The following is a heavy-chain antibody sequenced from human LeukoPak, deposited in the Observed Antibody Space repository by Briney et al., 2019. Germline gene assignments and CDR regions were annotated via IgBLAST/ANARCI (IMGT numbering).Heavy chain of an antibody. Sequence: GASVKVSCKASGYTFTGYYMHWVRQAPGQGLEWMGRINPNSGGTNYAQKFQGRVTMTRDTSISTAYMELSSLRSEDTAVYYCARSRGYCGGDCRLDYWGQGTLVTVSS. J-gene: IGHJ4*02. V-gene: IGHV1-2*06. CDR2: INPNSGGT. CDR3: ARSRGYCGGDCRLDY. CDR1: GYTFTGYY. D-gene: IGHD2-21*02.